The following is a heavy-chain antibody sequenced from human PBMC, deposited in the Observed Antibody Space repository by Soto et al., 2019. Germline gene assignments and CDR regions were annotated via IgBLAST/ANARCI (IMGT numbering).Heavy chain of an antibody. J-gene: IGHJ3*02. CDR2: INASNGNT. CDR1: GYTFTSYA. Sequence: GASVKVSCKASGYTFTSYAMHWVRQAPGQRLEWMGWINASNGNTKYSQKFQGRVTITRDTSTSTAYMELSRLRSDDTAVYYCARDRGAIVGATNDAFDIWGQGTMVTVSS. CDR3: ARDRGAIVGATNDAFDI. D-gene: IGHD1-26*01. V-gene: IGHV1-3*01.